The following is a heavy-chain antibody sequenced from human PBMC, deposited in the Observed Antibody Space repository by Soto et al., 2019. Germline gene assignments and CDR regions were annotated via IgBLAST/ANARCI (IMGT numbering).Heavy chain of an antibody. CDR3: ARDDVGYCTSEVCYKKPLEY. CDR2: ISSYIGNT. J-gene: IGHJ4*02. D-gene: IGHD2-8*02. CDR1: GYTFTSYG. Sequence: QVQLVQSGAEMEKPVASVKVSCKASGYTFTSYGISWVRQAPGQGLEWMGCISSYIGNTKYAQKFKGRVSMTTATSTRTEYMDVRSLSADDTACYYCARDDVGYCTSEVCYKKPLEYWGQGALVTFSS. V-gene: IGHV1-18*01.